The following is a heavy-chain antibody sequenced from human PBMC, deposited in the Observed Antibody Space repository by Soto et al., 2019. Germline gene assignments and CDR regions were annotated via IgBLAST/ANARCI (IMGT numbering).Heavy chain of an antibody. Sequence: QVQLVQSGAEVKKPGASVKVSCKASGYTFTSYDINWVRQATGQGLEWMGWMNPNNGNTGYAQKCQGRVTMTRNTSISTDYMELSSLRSEDTAVYYCARQYYDFWSGYNYGMDVWGQGTTVTVSS. CDR2: MNPNNGNT. J-gene: IGHJ6*02. CDR1: GYTFTSYD. CDR3: ARQYYDFWSGYNYGMDV. V-gene: IGHV1-8*01. D-gene: IGHD3-3*01.